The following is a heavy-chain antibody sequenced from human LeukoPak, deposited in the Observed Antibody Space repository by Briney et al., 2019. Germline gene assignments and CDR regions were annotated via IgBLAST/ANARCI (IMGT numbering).Heavy chain of an antibody. D-gene: IGHD2-21*01. CDR1: GYTFTGYY. V-gene: IGHV1-2*02. CDR2: SNPNSGGT. Sequence: ASVKVSCTASGYTFTGYYMHWVRQAPGQGLEWMGWSNPNSGGTNYAQKFQGRVTMTRDTSISTAYMELSRLRSDDTAVYYCARGGPPEHTYYYYYMDVWGKGTTVTVSS. J-gene: IGHJ6*03. CDR3: ARGGPPEHTYYYYYMDV.